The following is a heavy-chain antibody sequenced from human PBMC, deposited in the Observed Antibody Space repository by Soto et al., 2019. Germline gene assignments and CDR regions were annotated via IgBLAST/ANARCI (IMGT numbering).Heavy chain of an antibody. V-gene: IGHV4-59*01. CDR1: GGSISSYY. CDR3: AIQQGDCGGDCYTTGNYYYYYGMDV. D-gene: IGHD2-21*02. CDR2: IYYSGST. J-gene: IGHJ6*02. Sequence: SETLSLTCTVSGGSISSYYWRWIRQPPGKGLEWIGYIYYSGSTNYNPSLKSRVTISVDTSKNQFSLKLSSVTAADTAVYYCAIQQGDCGGDCYTTGNYYYYYGMDVWGQGTTVT.